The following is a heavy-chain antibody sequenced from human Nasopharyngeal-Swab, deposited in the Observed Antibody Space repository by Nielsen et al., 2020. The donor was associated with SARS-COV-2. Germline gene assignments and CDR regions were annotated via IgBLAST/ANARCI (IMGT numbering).Heavy chain of an antibody. V-gene: IGHV4-59*11. CDR1: GVSITSQY. J-gene: IGHJ5*02. Sequence: SETLSLTCTVSGVSITSQYWSWIRQPPGKGLEWIGYISHNSGTSYNPSLKSRVTMFMDPSKNQFSLRLTSVTAADPAVYYCAKEGATGWFDPCGQGTLVTVSS. CDR2: ISHNSGT. CDR3: AKEGATGWFDP.